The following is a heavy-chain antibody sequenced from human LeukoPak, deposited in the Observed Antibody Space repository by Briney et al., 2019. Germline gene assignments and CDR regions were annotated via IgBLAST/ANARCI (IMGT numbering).Heavy chain of an antibody. CDR3: ARDPRWIFDY. J-gene: IGHJ4*02. CDR1: GFTFSDYW. V-gene: IGHV3-7*04. D-gene: IGHD2-2*03. CDR2: INPDGSIK. Sequence: GGSLRLSCAASGFTFSDYWMIRVRQAPGKGLEWVAKINPDGSIKSYVDSVKGRFTIFRDNAKNSLYLQMNSLRAEDSAVYFCARDPRWIFDYWGQGTLVIVSS.